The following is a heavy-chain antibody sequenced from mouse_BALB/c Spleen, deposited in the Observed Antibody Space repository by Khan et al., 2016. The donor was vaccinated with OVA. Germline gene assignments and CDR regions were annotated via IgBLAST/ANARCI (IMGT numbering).Heavy chain of an antibody. CDR1: GYSITSGYG. CDR3: ARTARIKY. J-gene: IGHJ2*01. V-gene: IGHV3-2*02. CDR2: ISYSGST. Sequence: EVQLLETGPGLVKPSQSHSLTCTVTGYSITSGYGWNWIRQFPGNKLEWMGYISYSGSTNYNPSLKSRISITRDTSKNQFFLQLNSETTEDTATYYCARTARIKYWGQGTTLTVSS. D-gene: IGHD1-2*01.